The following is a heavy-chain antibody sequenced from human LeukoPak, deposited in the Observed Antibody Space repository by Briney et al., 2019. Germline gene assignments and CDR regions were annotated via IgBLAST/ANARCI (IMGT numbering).Heavy chain of an antibody. J-gene: IGHJ4*02. CDR1: GYTFTSYD. V-gene: IGHV1-8*01. Sequence: GASVNVSCKASGYTFTSYDINWVRQATGQGLEWMGWMNPNSGNTGYAQKFQGRVTMTRNTSISTAYMELSSLRSEDTAVYYCARSTSKKRYDFWSGYGRYFDYWGQGTLVTVSS. D-gene: IGHD3-3*01. CDR3: ARSTSKKRYDFWSGYGRYFDY. CDR2: MNPNSGNT.